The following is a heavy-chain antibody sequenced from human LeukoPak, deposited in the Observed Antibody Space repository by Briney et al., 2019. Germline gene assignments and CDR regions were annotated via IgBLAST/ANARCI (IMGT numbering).Heavy chain of an antibody. CDR3: LVDTAMVTGNWFDP. V-gene: IGHV3-11*01. Sequence: GGSLRLSCAASGFTFSDYYMSWIRQAPGKGLEWASYISSSGSTIYYADSVRGRFTISRDNAKNSLYLQMNSLRAEDTAVYYCLVDTAMVTGNWFDPWGQGTLVTVSS. J-gene: IGHJ5*02. CDR1: GFTFSDYY. CDR2: ISSSGSTI. D-gene: IGHD5-18*01.